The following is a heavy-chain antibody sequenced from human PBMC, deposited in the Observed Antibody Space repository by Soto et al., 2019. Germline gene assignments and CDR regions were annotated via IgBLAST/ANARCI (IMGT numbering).Heavy chain of an antibody. CDR1: GFAFSAYG. J-gene: IGHJ6*02. D-gene: IGHD7-27*01. CDR3: ARETGAPLYGMDV. CDR2: IWYDGSNK. V-gene: IGHV3-33*01. Sequence: QVQLVESGGGVVQPGRSLRLSCASSGFAFSAYGMNWVRQAPSKWLKWVAVIWYDGSNKYYVDSVKGRFTISRDDSKNTLYLQMNSLRAEDTAVYYCARETGAPLYGMDVWGQGTTVTVSS.